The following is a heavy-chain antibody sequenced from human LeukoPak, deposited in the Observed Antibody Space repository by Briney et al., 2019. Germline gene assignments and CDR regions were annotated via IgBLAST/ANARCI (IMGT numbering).Heavy chain of an antibody. CDR1: GGSISSYY. Sequence: SETLSLTCTVSGGSISSYYWSWIRQPPGKGLEWIGYIYYSGSTNYNPSLKSRVTISVDTSKNQFSLKLSSVTAADTAVYYCARVGGSGYCDYWGQGTLVTVSS. V-gene: IGHV4-59*01. D-gene: IGHD3-3*01. CDR3: ARVGGSGYCDY. CDR2: IYYSGST. J-gene: IGHJ4*02.